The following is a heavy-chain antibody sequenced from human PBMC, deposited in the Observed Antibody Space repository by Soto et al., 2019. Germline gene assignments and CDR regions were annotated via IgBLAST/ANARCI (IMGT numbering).Heavy chain of an antibody. CDR1: GFTFSSYG. Sequence: QVQLVESGGGVVQPGRSLRLSCAASGFTFSSYGMHWVRQAPGKGLEWVAVISDDGSNKYYADSVKGRFTISRDNSKNTMYLQMNSLTAEDTAVYYCAKDLLRPGRAYGMDVWGQGTTVTVSS. D-gene: IGHD6-25*01. J-gene: IGHJ6*02. CDR3: AKDLLRPGRAYGMDV. V-gene: IGHV3-30*18. CDR2: ISDDGSNK.